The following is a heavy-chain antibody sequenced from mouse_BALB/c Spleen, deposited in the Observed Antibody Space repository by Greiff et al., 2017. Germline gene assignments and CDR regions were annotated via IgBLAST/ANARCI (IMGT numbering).Heavy chain of an antibody. CDR1: GYSFTSYY. Sequence: VNLVESGPELVKPGASVKISCKASGYSFTSYYIHWVKQRPGQGLEWIGWIFPGSGNTKYNEKFKGKATLTADTSSSTAYMQLSSLTSEDSAVYFCATNWDYYAMDYWGQGTSVTVSS. V-gene: IGHV1-66*01. CDR2: IFPGSGNT. D-gene: IGHD4-1*01. CDR3: ATNWDYYAMDY. J-gene: IGHJ4*01.